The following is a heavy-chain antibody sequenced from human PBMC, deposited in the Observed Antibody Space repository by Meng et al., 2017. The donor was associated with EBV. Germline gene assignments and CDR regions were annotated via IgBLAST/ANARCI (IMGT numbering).Heavy chain of an antibody. CDR2: FLPRLGAP. CDR1: GGPFRYYA. V-gene: IGHV1-69*01. J-gene: IGHJ4*02. D-gene: IGHD3-10*01. CDR3: ASESGRGYTPDY. Sequence: QVQWVQFGAEVKKPGSSVKVSCKTSGGPFRYYAISWVRQAPGQGLEWLGGFLPRLGAPNYAQKFHGRVKITADESTSTHYMDLSSLRSEDTAIYYCASESGRGYTPDYWGQGTLVTVSS.